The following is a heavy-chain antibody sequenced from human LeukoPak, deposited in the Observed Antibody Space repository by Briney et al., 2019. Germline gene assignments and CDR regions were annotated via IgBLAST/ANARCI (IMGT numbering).Heavy chain of an antibody. J-gene: IGHJ3*02. CDR3: AREALGIDAFDI. Sequence: SQTLSLTCTVSGGSISSGDYYWSWIRQPPGKGLEWIGYIYYSGSTNYNPSLKSRVTISVDTSKNQFSLKLSSVTAADTAAYYCAREALGIDAFDIWGQGTMVTVSS. V-gene: IGHV4-30-4*01. CDR1: GGSISSGDYY. CDR2: IYYSGST. D-gene: IGHD7-27*01.